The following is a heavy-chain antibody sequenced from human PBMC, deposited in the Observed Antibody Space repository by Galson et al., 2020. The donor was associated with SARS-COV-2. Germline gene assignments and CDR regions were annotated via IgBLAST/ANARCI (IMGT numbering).Heavy chain of an antibody. D-gene: IGHD2-15*01. V-gene: IGHV1-3*01. CDR3: VKEQFCSGGACYSSFDY. Sequence: ASVKVSCKASGYMFESFAIHWVRQAPGQRPEWMGWINVGNGNTGYSQKFQGRLTITRDTYASTAYMELSSLRSEDTAIYFCVKEQFCSGGACYSSFDYWGQGTLVTVSS. J-gene: IGHJ4*02. CDR2: INVGNGNT. CDR1: GYMFESFA.